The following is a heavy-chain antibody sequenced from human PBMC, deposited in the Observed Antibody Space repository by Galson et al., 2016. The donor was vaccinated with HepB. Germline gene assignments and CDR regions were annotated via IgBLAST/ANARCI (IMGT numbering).Heavy chain of an antibody. Sequence: SLRLSCAASGFTFSSSAMSWVRQAPGKGLEWVSGISSSGVSTYYADSVKGRLPISRDISKNTLFLSMNSLRAEDTAVYYCAKHRKAVAGRGFDYWGRGTLVTVSS. D-gene: IGHD6-19*01. CDR3: AKHRKAVAGRGFDY. J-gene: IGHJ4*02. V-gene: IGHV3-23*01. CDR1: GFTFSSSA. CDR2: ISSSGVST.